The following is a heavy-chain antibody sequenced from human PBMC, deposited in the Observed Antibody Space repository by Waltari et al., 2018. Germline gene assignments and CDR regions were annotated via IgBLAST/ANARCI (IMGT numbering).Heavy chain of an antibody. CDR3: VRDSSGWYFNRFDF. Sequence: QLHESGPGLVRPSETLSLTCSVSGGSLHGYFWNWIRQIPGKGLEWIGFIGGGGGSTEYNPLFEGRLTLSRDTSKNQFSLNLTSVTAADTAVYYCVRDSSGWYFNRFDFWGPGALVVVSS. J-gene: IGHJ5*01. V-gene: IGHV4-4*08. CDR1: GGSLHGYF. CDR2: IGGGGGST. D-gene: IGHD6-13*01.